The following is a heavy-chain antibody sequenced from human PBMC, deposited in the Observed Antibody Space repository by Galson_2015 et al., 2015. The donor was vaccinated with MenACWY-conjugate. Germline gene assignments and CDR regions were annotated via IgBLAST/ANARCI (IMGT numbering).Heavy chain of an antibody. Sequence: SLSLSCAASGFTFSNEWMLWVRQAPGKGLEWVGRIQRTRDDEKTDYAAPVKGRFTISRDDSKNTLYLQMNSLKSEDTGIYYCTTGGSGWGQGTMVTVSS. CDR2: IQRTRDDEKT. CDR1: GFTFSNEW. J-gene: IGHJ3*01. CDR3: TTGGSG. V-gene: IGHV3-15*01. D-gene: IGHD5-12*01.